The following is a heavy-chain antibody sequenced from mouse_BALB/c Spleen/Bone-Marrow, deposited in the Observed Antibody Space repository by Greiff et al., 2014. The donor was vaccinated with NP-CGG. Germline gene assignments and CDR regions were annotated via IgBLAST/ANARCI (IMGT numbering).Heavy chain of an antibody. CDR3: ARGGSSRAWFAY. V-gene: IGHV2-9*02. CDR1: EFSLTSYG. D-gene: IGHD1-1*01. Sequence: QVQLKESGPGLVKPSQSLSITCTVSEFSLTSYGVHWVRQPPGKGLEWLGVIWAGGSTNYNNALMYRRSISKNNYNSLVFLKMTSLQTDDTAMSYCARGGSSRAWFAYWGQGTLVTVSA. CDR2: IWAGGST. J-gene: IGHJ3*01.